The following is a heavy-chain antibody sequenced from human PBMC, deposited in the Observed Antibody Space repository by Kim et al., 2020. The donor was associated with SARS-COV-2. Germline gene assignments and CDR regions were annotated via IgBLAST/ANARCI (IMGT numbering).Heavy chain of an antibody. V-gene: IGHV3-30*18. CDR2: ISYDGSNK. J-gene: IGHJ6*02. D-gene: IGHD3-10*01. CDR1: GFTFSSYG. CDR3: AKESGSGRYYAWTYYDYGMDV. Sequence: GGSLRLSCAASGFTFSSYGMHWVRQAPGKGLEWVAVISYDGSNKYYADSVKGRFTISRDNSKNTLYLQMNSLRAEDTAVYYCAKESGSGRYYAWTYYDYGMDVWGQGTTVTVSS.